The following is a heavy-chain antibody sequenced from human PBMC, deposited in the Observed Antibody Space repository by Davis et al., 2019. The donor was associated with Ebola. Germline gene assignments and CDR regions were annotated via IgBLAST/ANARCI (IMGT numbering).Heavy chain of an antibody. CDR2: ISAYNGNT. Sequence: ASVKVSCKASRGTFSSYAISWVRQAPGQGLEWMGWISAYNGNTNYAQKLQGRVTMTTDTSTSTAYMELRSLRSDDTAVYYCARVHRLGVIPNYWGQGTLVTVSS. D-gene: IGHD2-21*01. J-gene: IGHJ4*02. CDR3: ARVHRLGVIPNY. CDR1: RGTFSSYA. V-gene: IGHV1-18*01.